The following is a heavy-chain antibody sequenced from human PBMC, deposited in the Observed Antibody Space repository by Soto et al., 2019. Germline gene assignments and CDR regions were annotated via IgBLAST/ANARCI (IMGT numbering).Heavy chain of an antibody. CDR3: ARRAYSGTYDDY. CDR2: TRNKANSYTA. Sequence: EVQLVESGGGLVQPGGSLRLSCAASGFTFSDHYMDWVRQAPGKGLEWVGRTRNKANSYTAEYAASVKDRFTLSSDDSSNSRYLQMSSLKNEDTAVYTCARRAYSGTYDDYWGQGTLVTVSS. CDR1: GFTFSDHY. D-gene: IGHD1-26*01. J-gene: IGHJ4*02. V-gene: IGHV3-72*01.